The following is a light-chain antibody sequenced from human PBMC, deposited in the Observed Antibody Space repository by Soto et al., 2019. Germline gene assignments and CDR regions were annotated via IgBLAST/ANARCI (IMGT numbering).Light chain of an antibody. Sequence: QSVLTQPPSVSEAPGQRVTISCTGSSSNIGAGYEAHWYQQVPGTAPKLLIYENNNRPSGVPDRFSGSKSGTSASLAITGLQDEDEAEYYCQSYDSSLSGYVFGTGTKHTVL. CDR2: ENN. J-gene: IGLJ1*01. CDR1: SSNIGAGYE. CDR3: QSYDSSLSGYV. V-gene: IGLV1-40*01.